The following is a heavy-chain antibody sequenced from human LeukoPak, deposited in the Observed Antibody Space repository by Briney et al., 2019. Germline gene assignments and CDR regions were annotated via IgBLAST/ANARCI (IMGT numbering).Heavy chain of an antibody. J-gene: IGHJ4*02. CDR2: IYYSGST. Sequence: SETLSLTCTVSGGSISSSSYYWGWIRQPPGKGLEWIGSIYYSGSTYYNPSLKSRVTISVDTSKNQFSLKLSSVTAADTAVYYCARGKDYGDAPADYWGQGTLVTVSS. CDR3: ARGKDYGDAPADY. D-gene: IGHD4-17*01. V-gene: IGHV4-39*07. CDR1: GGSISSSSYY.